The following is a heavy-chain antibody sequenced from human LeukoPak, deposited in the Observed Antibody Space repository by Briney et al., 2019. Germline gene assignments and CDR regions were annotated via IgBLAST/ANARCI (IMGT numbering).Heavy chain of an antibody. D-gene: IGHD3-10*01. CDR3: AKLWFGELTDAFDI. J-gene: IGHJ3*02. Sequence: GGSLRLSCAASGFTVSSNYMSWVRQAPGKGLEWVSVIYSGGSTYYADSVKGRFTISRGNSKNTLYLQMNSLRAEDTAVYYCAKLWFGELTDAFDIWGQGTMVTVSS. CDR1: GFTVSSNY. CDR2: IYSGGST. V-gene: IGHV3-53*01.